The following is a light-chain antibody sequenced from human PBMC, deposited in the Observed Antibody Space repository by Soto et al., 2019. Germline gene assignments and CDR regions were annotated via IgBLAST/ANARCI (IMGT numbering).Light chain of an antibody. CDR2: SNR. CDR1: SSNIGGNT. V-gene: IGLV1-44*01. Sequence: QSVLPQPPSASGTPGPRVTISCSGSSSNIGGNTVHWYRQLPGTAPKLLMYSNRQRPSGVPDRFSGSKSGTSASLAISGLQSDDEADYYCAAWDDSLNGVVFGGGTKLTVL. J-gene: IGLJ2*01. CDR3: AAWDDSLNGVV.